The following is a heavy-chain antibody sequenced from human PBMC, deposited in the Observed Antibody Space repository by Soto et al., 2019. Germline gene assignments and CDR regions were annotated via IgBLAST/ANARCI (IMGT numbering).Heavy chain of an antibody. CDR3: ASLRFLEWYPQRYYYYGMDV. Sequence: SVKVSCKASGGTFGSYAISWVRQAPGQGLEWMGGIIPIFGTANYAQKFQGRVTITADESTSTAYMELSSLRSEDTAVYYCASLRFLEWYPQRYYYYGMDVWGQGTTVTVSS. V-gene: IGHV1-69*13. CDR2: IIPIFGTA. CDR1: GGTFGSYA. D-gene: IGHD3-3*01. J-gene: IGHJ6*02.